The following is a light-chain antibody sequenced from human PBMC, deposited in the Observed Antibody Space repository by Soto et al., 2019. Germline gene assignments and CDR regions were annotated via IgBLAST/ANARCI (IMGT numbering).Light chain of an antibody. CDR1: QSVSSK. CDR3: QQYGSSPIT. CDR2: GAS. J-gene: IGKJ5*01. Sequence: EIVMTQSPVTLSVSPGERATLSCRASQSVSSKLAWYQQKPGQAPRLLIYGASTRATGIPDRFSGSGSGTDFTLTISRLEPEDFAVYYCQQYGSSPITFGQGTRLEIK. V-gene: IGKV3-20*01.